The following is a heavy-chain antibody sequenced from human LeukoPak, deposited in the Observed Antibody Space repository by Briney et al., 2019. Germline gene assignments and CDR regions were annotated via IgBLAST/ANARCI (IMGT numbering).Heavy chain of an antibody. V-gene: IGHV4-59*01. CDR1: GGSFSSYY. CDR2: IYYSGST. CDR3: ARDHLGSPTPRMDV. Sequence: SETLSLTCAVYGGSFSSYYWSWIRQPPGKGLEWIGYIYYSGSTNYNPSLKSRVTISVDTSKNQFSLKLSSVTAADTAVYYCARDHLGSPTPRMDVWGQGTTVTVSS. D-gene: IGHD1-26*01. J-gene: IGHJ6*02.